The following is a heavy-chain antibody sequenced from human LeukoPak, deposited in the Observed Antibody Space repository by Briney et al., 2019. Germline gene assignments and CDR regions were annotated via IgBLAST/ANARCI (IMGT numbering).Heavy chain of an antibody. CDR1: GYTFTSYG. J-gene: IGHJ4*02. CDR2: ISAYNGNT. Sequence: ASVKVSCKASGYTFTSYGISWVRQAPGQGLEWMGWISAYNGNTNYAQKLQGRVTMTTDTFTSTAYMELRSLRSDDTAVYYCARDPSIAVAAYYFDYWGQGTLVTVSS. D-gene: IGHD6-19*01. V-gene: IGHV1-18*01. CDR3: ARDPSIAVAAYYFDY.